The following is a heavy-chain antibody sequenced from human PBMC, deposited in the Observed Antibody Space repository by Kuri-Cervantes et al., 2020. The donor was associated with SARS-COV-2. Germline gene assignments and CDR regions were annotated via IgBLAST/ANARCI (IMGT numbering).Heavy chain of an antibody. CDR2: INPSGGST. D-gene: IGHD3-3*01. CDR3: ARALRITIFGVVSTDACDI. Sequence: ASVKVSCKASGYTFTSYYTHWVRQAPGQGLEWMGIINPSGGSTSYAQKFQGRVTITTDKSTSTAYMELSSLRSEDTAVYYCARALRITIFGVVSTDACDIWGQGTMVTVSS. V-gene: IGHV1-46*01. CDR1: GYTFTSYY. J-gene: IGHJ3*02.